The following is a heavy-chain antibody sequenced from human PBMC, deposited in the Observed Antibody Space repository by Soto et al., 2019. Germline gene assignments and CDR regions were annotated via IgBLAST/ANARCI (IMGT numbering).Heavy chain of an antibody. J-gene: IGHJ5*02. CDR3: ASRLKAPAAAWFDP. D-gene: IGHD6-13*01. CDR1: VGTLSNYA. Sequence: QVQLVQSGAAVKKPGSSVKVSCQASVGTLSNYAVTWVRLAPGQGLEWRGRSIPIFGRPNDAQKFQGRVTITADRSTDTAYMEVASLRAEDTAVYYCASRLKAPAAAWFDPWGPGTLVIVSA. V-gene: IGHV1-69*14. CDR2: SIPIFGRP.